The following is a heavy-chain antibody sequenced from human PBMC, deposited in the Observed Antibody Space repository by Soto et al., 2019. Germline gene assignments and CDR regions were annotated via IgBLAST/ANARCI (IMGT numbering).Heavy chain of an antibody. J-gene: IGHJ4*02. D-gene: IGHD2-21*01. CDR3: ARHDRVRRRPSQGYFDY. CDR1: GGSISSSSYY. V-gene: IGHV4-39*01. Sequence: QLQLQESGPGLVKPSETLSLTCTVSGGSISSSSYYWGWIRQPPGKGLEWIGSIYYSGSTYYNPSLKSRVTISVDTSKNQFSLKLSSVTAADTAVYYCARHDRVRRRPSQGYFDYWGQGTLVTVSS. CDR2: IYYSGST.